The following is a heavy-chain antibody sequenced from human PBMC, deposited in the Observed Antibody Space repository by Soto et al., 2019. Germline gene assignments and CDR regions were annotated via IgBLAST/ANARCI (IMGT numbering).Heavy chain of an antibody. V-gene: IGHV1-24*01. J-gene: IGHJ4*02. D-gene: IGHD3-3*01. CDR1: GYTLTELS. CDR2: FDPEDGET. Sequence: SVKVSCKVSGYTLTELSMHWVRQAPVKGLEWMGGFDPEDGETIYAQKFQGRVTMTEDTSTDTAYMELSSLRSEDTAVYYCATMARITIFGVVSLYYFDYWGQGTLVTVSS. CDR3: ATMARITIFGVVSLYYFDY.